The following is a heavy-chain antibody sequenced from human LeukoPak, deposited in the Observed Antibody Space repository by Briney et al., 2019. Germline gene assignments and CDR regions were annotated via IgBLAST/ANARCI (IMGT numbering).Heavy chain of an antibody. CDR2: IYYSGST. CDR3: ARVDSSGYYSPRYWVDY. J-gene: IGHJ4*02. D-gene: IGHD3-22*01. CDR1: GGSISSSSYY. Sequence: SETLSLTCTVSGGSISSSSYYWGWIRQPPGKGLEWIGSIYYSGSTYYNPSLKSRVTISVDTSKNQFSLKLSSVTAADTAVYYCARVDSSGYYSPRYWVDYWGQGTLVTVSS. V-gene: IGHV4-39*07.